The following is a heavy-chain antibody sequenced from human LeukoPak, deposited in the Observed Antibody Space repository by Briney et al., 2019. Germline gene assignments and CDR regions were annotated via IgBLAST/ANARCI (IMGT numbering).Heavy chain of an antibody. D-gene: IGHD4-17*01. J-gene: IGHJ4*02. CDR2: TSGSGGRT. CDR3: AKDNGAYGFDY. Sequence: PGGSLRLSCAASGFSFTNYAMSWVRQAPGKGLEWVSATSGSGGRTYCADSVKGRFTISRDNSKNTLYLQMNSLRAEDTAVYYCAKDNGAYGFDYWGQGTLVTVSS. CDR1: GFSFTNYA. V-gene: IGHV3-23*01.